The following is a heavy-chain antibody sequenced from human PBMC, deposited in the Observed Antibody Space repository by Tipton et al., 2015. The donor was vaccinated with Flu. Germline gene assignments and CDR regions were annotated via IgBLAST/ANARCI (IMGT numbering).Heavy chain of an antibody. D-gene: IGHD1-20*01. CDR3: ARGAITDKFDY. CDR2: IYSSATT. J-gene: IGHJ4*02. CDR1: GDSIRSYY. Sequence: TLSLTCTVSGDSIRSYYWNWIRQPAGRGLEWIGRIYSSATTNYNPSLQSRVTMSVDRSKNQFSLKLSSVTAADTAVYYCARGAITDKFDYWGQGTLVTVSS. V-gene: IGHV4-4*07.